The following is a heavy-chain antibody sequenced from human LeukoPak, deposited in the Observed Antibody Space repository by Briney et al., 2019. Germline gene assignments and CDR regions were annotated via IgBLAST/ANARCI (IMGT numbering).Heavy chain of an antibody. J-gene: IGHJ5*02. V-gene: IGHV1-2*04. CDR1: GYTFTGYY. CDR3: ARGGLLLWFGELRLSQNWFDP. Sequence: ASVKVSCKASGYTFTGYYLHWVRQAPGQGLEWMGWINPNSGGTNYAQKFQGWVTMTRDTSISTAYMELSRLRSDDRAVYSCARGGLLLWFGELRLSQNWFDPWGQGTLVTVSS. CDR2: INPNSGGT. D-gene: IGHD3-10*01.